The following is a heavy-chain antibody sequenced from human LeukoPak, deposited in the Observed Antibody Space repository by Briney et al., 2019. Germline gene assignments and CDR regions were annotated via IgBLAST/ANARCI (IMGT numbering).Heavy chain of an antibody. CDR3: ARDRWSEGYYDILTGYYDAFDI. CDR1: GYTFTTYY. Sequence: ATVKVSCKASGYTFTTYYMHWVRQAPGQGLEWMGIINLSGGITNYAQKFQGRVTMTRDMSTSTVYMELSSLRSEDTAVYYCARDRWSEGYYDILTGYYDAFDIWGQGTMVTVSS. V-gene: IGHV1-46*01. D-gene: IGHD3-9*01. CDR2: INLSGGIT. J-gene: IGHJ3*02.